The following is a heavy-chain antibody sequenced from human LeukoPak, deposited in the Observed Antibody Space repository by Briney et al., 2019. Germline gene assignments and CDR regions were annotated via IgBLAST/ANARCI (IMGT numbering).Heavy chain of an antibody. V-gene: IGHV3-21*01. D-gene: IGHD3-3*01. CDR2: ISIISSYI. J-gene: IGHJ6*03. Sequence: PGGSLRHSCAASGVNFSSYSMNWVRQAPGKGLEWVSSISIISSYIYDADSVKGRFTISRDNAKNTLYLQINSLRTEDTALYYCAKTSLSDASGHYYYMDVWDKGTTVTVSS. CDR3: AKTSLSDASGHYYYMDV. CDR1: GVNFSSYS.